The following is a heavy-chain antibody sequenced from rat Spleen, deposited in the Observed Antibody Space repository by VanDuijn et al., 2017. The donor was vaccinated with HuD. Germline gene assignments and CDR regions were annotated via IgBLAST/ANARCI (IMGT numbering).Heavy chain of an antibody. CDR3: ARTTVVTDYFDY. D-gene: IGHD1-1*01. CDR2: ISSGGGGT. Sequence: EVQLVESGGGLVQSGNSLKLSCAASGFTFSDYAMAWVRQAPKKGLEWVASISSGGGGTYYPDSVKGRFTISRDNAKSTLYLQMDSLRSEDTASYYCARTTVVTDYFDYWGQGVMVTVSS. CDR1: GFTFSDYA. V-gene: IGHV5S23*01. J-gene: IGHJ2*01.